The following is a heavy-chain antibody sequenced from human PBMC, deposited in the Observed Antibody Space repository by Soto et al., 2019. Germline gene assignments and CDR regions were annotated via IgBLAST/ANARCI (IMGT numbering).Heavy chain of an antibody. J-gene: IGHJ2*01. Sequence: TSATLSLTCTVSGGSVSSGSYYWSWIRQPPGKGLEWIGYIYYSGSTNYNPSLKSRVTISVDTSKNQFSLKLSSVTAADTAVYYCARDLGYSGYDFERYFDLWGRGTLVTVSS. D-gene: IGHD5-12*01. CDR1: GGSVSSGSYY. CDR2: IYYSGST. CDR3: ARDLGYSGYDFERYFDL. V-gene: IGHV4-61*01.